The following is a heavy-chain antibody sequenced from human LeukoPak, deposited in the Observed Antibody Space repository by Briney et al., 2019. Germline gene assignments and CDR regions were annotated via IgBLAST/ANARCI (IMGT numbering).Heavy chain of an antibody. CDR3: ARDFGGYSYGDFDY. CDR2: TYYRSKWHN. Sequence: SQTLSLTYAISGDSVSSNSAAGNWIRQSPSRGLEWLGRTYYRSKWHNDYAVSVKSRITIIPDTSKNQFSLQLNSVTPEDTAVYYCARDFGGYSYGDFDYWGQGTLVTVSS. V-gene: IGHV6-1*01. D-gene: IGHD5-18*01. J-gene: IGHJ4*02. CDR1: GDSVSSNSAA.